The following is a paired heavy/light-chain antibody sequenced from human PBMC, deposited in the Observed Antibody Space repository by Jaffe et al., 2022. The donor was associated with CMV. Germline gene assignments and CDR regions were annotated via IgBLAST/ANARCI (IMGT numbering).Light chain of an antibody. CDR3: MQTLQSPRT. CDR2: LAS. Sequence: DIVMTQSTLSLPVTPGEPASISCRSSQSLLHSNGYNYLDWFLQKPGKSPQLLIYLASNRASGVPDRFSGSGSGTDFTLKISRVEAEDVGVYYCMQTLQSPRTFGQGTKLEIK. V-gene: IGKV2-28*01. CDR1: QSLLHSNGYNY. J-gene: IGKJ2*01.
Heavy chain of an antibody. J-gene: IGHJ6*02. CDR2: IRSKANTYAT. CDR3: ATSKFRLPLRTDTYYYGLDV. V-gene: IGHV3-73*02. CDR1: EFTFSGSD. Sequence: EVQLVESGGALVQPGGSLKLSCVASEFTFSGSDLHWVRQASGKGLEWIGRIRSKANTYATVYAASVKGRFTISRDDSKNTAYLQMNSLKTDDTAVYYCATSKFRLPLRTDTYYYGLDVWGQGTTVTVSS. D-gene: IGHD2-21*02.